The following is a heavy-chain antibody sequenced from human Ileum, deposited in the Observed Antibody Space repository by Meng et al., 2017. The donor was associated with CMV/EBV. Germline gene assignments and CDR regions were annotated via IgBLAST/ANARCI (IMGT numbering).Heavy chain of an antibody. Sequence: GESLKISCAASGFTFSNSEMNWVRQAPGKGLEWVSYISGSGASAMYYADSVKGRFTISRDNSKSSLYLQLNSLGVEDTGVYYCARDARGLAATGGGHWGQGTLVTVSS. V-gene: IGHV3-48*03. CDR3: ARDARGLAATGGGH. CDR1: GFTFSNSE. D-gene: IGHD6-13*01. J-gene: IGHJ1*01. CDR2: ISGSGASAM.